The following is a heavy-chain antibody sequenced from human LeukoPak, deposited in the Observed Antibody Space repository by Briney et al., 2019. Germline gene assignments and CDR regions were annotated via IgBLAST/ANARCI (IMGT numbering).Heavy chain of an antibody. CDR1: GFTFSSYS. CDR3: ARPVFRLRLDAFDI. CDR2: ISGSSSYI. V-gene: IGHV3-21*01. D-gene: IGHD4-17*01. Sequence: GGSLRLSCAASGFTFSSYSMNWVRQAPGKGLEWVSSISGSSSYIYYADSVRGRFTISRDNAKNSLYLQMNSLRAEDTAVYYCARPVFRLRLDAFDIWGQGTMVTVSS. J-gene: IGHJ3*02.